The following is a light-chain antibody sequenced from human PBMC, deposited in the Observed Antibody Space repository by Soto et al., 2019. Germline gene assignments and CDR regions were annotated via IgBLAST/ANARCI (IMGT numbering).Light chain of an antibody. V-gene: IGLV1-44*01. CDR1: SSNIGSNT. J-gene: IGLJ2*01. CDR2: SND. Sequence: QAVVTQPPSASGTPGQRVTISCSGSSSNIGSNTVNWYQQLPGTAPKLLMYSNDQRPSGVPDRFSGSKSGTSASLAISGLQSEDEAEYYCAAWDDSLNGVVFGGGTKLTVL. CDR3: AAWDDSLNGVV.